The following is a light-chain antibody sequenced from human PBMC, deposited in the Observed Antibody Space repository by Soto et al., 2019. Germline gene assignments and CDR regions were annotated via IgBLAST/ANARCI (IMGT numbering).Light chain of an antibody. V-gene: IGLV1-47*01. J-gene: IGLJ2*01. CDR1: SSNIGSNY. CDR3: AVWDDRLSGLV. Sequence: QSVLTQPPSASGTLGQRVTISCSGSSSNIGSNYVYWYHQLPGTAPKLVIYRNNQRPSGVPDRISGSKSGTSASLAISGLRSEDEADYYCAVWDDRLSGLVFGRGTQLTVL. CDR2: RNN.